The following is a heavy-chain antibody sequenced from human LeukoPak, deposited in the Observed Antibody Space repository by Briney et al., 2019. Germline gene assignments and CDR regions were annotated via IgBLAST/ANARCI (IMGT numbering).Heavy chain of an antibody. CDR2: LYYSGST. D-gene: IGHD1-1*01. CDR1: GGSISSYY. CDR3: ARLKRGGTSIRGVDY. V-gene: IGHV4-59*08. J-gene: IGHJ4*02. Sequence: SETLSLTCTVSGGSISSYYWTWIRQPPGKGLEWIGSLYYSGSTNYNPSLKSRVTISVDTSKNQFSLKLSSVTAADTAVYYCARLKRGGTSIRGVDYWGQGTLVTVSS.